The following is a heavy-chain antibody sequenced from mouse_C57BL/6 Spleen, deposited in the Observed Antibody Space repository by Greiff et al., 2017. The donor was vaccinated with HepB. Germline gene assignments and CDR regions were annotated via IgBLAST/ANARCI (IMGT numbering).Heavy chain of an antibody. CDR3: ARYYNSSLCAMDY. Sequence: VQLQQSGPELVKPGASVKISCKASGYTFTDYYMNWVKQSHGKSLEWIGDINPNNGGTSYNQKFKGKATLTVDKSSSTAYMELSSLTSEDSAVYYCARYYNSSLCAMDYWGQGTSVTVSS. V-gene: IGHV1-26*01. CDR1: GYTFTDYY. J-gene: IGHJ4*01. D-gene: IGHD1-1*01. CDR2: INPNNGGT.